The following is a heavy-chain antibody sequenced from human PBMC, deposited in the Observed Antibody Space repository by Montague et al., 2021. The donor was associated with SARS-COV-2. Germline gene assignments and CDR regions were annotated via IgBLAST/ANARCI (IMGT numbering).Heavy chain of an antibody. V-gene: IGHV4-59*12. Sequence: SETLSLTCSVSGDSITNYYWTWIRQPPGKGLEWIGYIHFTGNTNYNPSFSSRLTMSADTSKNQFSLKLTSVTAADTAVYFCARDRFDFGSGREGAIDVWGQGTLVTVSS. J-gene: IGHJ3*01. CDR3: ARDRFDFGSGREGAIDV. D-gene: IGHD3-10*01. CDR2: IHFTGNT. CDR1: GDSITNYY.